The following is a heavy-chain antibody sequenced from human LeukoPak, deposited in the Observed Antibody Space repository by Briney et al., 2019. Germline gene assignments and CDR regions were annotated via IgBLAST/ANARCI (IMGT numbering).Heavy chain of an antibody. D-gene: IGHD4-23*01. CDR3: ARHRRATVVTDAFDI. CDR2: IYPGDSDT. J-gene: IGHJ3*02. CDR1: GYRFTSYW. Sequence: GESLKISCQGSGYRFTSYWIGWVRQMPGKGLEWMGIIYPGDSDTRYSPSFQGQVTISADKSISTAYLQWSSLKASDTAMYYCARHRRATVVTDAFDIWGQGTMVTVSS. V-gene: IGHV5-51*01.